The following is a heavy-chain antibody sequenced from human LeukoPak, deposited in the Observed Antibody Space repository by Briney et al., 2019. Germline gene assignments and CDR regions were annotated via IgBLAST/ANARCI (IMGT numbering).Heavy chain of an antibody. CDR1: GYTFTGYY. CDR2: IIPIFGTA. J-gene: IGHJ4*02. V-gene: IGHV1-69*13. CDR3: ARSVAGTLFDY. D-gene: IGHD6-19*01. Sequence: SVKVSCKASGYTFTGYYMHWVRQAPGQGLEWMGGIIPIFGTANYAQKLQGRVTITADESTSTAYMELSSLRSEDTAVYYCARSVAGTLFDYWGQGTLVTVSS.